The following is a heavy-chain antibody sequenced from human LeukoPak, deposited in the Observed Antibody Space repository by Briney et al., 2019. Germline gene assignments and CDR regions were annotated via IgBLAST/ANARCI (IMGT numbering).Heavy chain of an antibody. CDR1: GGSISSTTYY. V-gene: IGHV4-39*01. CDR3: AGASTYSSGWSSFDY. Sequence: PSETLSLTCIVSGGSISSTTYYWGWIRQPPGKRLEWIGSIYYSGNTYYNPSLKSRVTISIDTSKNQFSLNLNSVTAADTAVYYCAGASTYSSGWSSFDYWGQGTLVTVSS. J-gene: IGHJ4*02. D-gene: IGHD6-19*01. CDR2: IYYSGNT.